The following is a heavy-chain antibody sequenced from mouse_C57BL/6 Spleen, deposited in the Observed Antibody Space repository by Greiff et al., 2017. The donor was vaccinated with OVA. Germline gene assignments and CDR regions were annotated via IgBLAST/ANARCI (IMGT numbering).Heavy chain of an antibody. V-gene: IGHV1-82*01. CDR1: GYAFSSSW. J-gene: IGHJ4*01. Sequence: VQLQQSGPELVKPGASVKISCKASGYAFSSSWMNWVKQRPGKGLEWIGRIYPGDGDTNYNGQFKGKATLTADKSSSTAYMQLSSLTSEDSAVYFCAKGVNYDYAMDCWGQGTSGTVSS. D-gene: IGHD2-1*01. CDR2: IYPGDGDT. CDR3: AKGVNYDYAMDC.